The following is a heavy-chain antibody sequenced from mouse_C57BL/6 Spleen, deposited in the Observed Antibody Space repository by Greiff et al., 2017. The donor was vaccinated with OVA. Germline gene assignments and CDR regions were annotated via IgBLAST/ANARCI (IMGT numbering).Heavy chain of an antibody. D-gene: IGHD1-1*01. CDR3: ARWDSYYGSSYGYFDV. CDR2: IYPGSGNT. CDR1: GYSFTSYY. V-gene: IGHV1-66*01. J-gene: IGHJ1*03. Sequence: VMLVESGPELVKPGASVKISCKASGYSFTSYYIHWVKQRPGQGLEWIGWIYPGSGNTKYNEKFKGKATLTADTSSSTAYMQLSSLTSEDSAVYYCARWDSYYGSSYGYFDVWGTGTTVTVSS.